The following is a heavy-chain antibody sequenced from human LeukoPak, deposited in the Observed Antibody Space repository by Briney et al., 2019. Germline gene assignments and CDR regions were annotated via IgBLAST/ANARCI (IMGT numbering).Heavy chain of an antibody. V-gene: IGHV1-18*01. CDR3: ARDFEAVADEEGYDAFDI. J-gene: IGHJ3*02. D-gene: IGHD6-19*01. Sequence: ASVKVSCKASGYTFTRYGMTWVRQAPGQGLEWVGWISGYNGNTNYAQKFQGRVTMTKDTSTSRVYMELRSLRPDDTAVYYCARDFEAVADEEGYDAFDIWGQGTMVTVSS. CDR1: GYTFTRYG. CDR2: ISGYNGNT.